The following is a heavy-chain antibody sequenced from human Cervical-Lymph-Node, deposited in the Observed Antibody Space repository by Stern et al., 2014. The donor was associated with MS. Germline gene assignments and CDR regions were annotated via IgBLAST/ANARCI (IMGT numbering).Heavy chain of an antibody. CDR1: GFMLSDYY. J-gene: IGHJ3*01. Sequence: EVQLLESGGGLVQPGGSLRLSCVVSGFMLSDYYMDWVRQAPGKGLEWVGRSRNKANSYTTEYAASVKGRFTVSRDDSKSTFYLQMSSLKTEDTAVYYCTRGHRSFDLWGQGTMVTVS. CDR3: TRGHRSFDL. CDR2: SRNKANSYTT. V-gene: IGHV3-72*01.